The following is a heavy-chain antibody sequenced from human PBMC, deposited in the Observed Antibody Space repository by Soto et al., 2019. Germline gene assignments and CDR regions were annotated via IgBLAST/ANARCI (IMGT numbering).Heavy chain of an antibody. Sequence: GASVKVSCKASGYTFTSYYMHWVRQAPGQGLERMGIINPSGGSTSYAQKFQGRVTMTRDTSTSTVYMELSSLRSEDTAVYYCARLLTYCSGGSCYGDDYWGQGTLVTVPS. CDR1: GYTFTSYY. V-gene: IGHV1-46*01. J-gene: IGHJ4*02. CDR3: ARLLTYCSGGSCYGDDY. D-gene: IGHD2-15*01. CDR2: INPSGGST.